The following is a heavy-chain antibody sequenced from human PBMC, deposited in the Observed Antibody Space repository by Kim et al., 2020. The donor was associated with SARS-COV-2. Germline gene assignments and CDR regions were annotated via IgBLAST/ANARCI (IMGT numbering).Heavy chain of an antibody. J-gene: IGHJ4*02. Sequence: GGSLRLSCAASGFTFSSYGMHWVRQAPGKGLEWVAVIWYDGSNKYYADSVKGRFTISRDNSKNTLYLQMNSLRAEDTAVYYCAKDVGGGVITPLEYYFDYWGQGTLVTVSS. CDR1: GFTFSSYG. V-gene: IGHV3-33*06. D-gene: IGHD3-10*01. CDR3: AKDVGGGVITPLEYYFDY. CDR2: IWYDGSNK.